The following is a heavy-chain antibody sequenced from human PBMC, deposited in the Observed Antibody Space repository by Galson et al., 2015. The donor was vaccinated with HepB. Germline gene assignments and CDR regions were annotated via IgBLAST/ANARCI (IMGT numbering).Heavy chain of an antibody. CDR3: TTDDLAVAGYDAFDI. Sequence: SLRLSCAASGFTFSNAWMNWVRQAPGKGLEWVGRIKSKTDGGTTDYAAPVKGRFTISRDDSKNTLYLQMNSLKTEDTAVYYCTTDDLAVAGYDAFDIWGQGTMVTVSS. CDR2: IKSKTDGGTT. CDR1: GFTFSNAW. D-gene: IGHD6-19*01. J-gene: IGHJ3*02. V-gene: IGHV3-15*07.